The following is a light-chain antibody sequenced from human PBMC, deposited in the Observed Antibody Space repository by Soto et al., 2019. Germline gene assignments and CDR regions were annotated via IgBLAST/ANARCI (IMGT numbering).Light chain of an antibody. J-gene: IGKJ4*01. V-gene: IGKV3-11*01. CDR3: QQRSSWPLT. CDR1: QSVSSS. Sequence: EIVLTQSPATLSLSPGETATLSCRASQSVSSSLAWYQQKPGQTPRLLIYDASNRATGIPARFSGSGSGTDFTLTVSSLEPEDFAVYYCQQRSSWPLTFGGENKVEIK. CDR2: DAS.